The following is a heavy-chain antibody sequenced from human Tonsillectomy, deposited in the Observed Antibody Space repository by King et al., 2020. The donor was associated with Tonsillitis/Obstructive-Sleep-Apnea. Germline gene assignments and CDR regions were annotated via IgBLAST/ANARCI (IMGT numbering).Heavy chain of an antibody. V-gene: IGHV5-51*01. CDR2: IYPDDANT. J-gene: IGHJ5*01. D-gene: IGHD4-17*01. Sequence: DVQLVESGAEVKKPGESLKISCKGSGYSFTSYWIGWVRQMPGKGLEWMGIIYPDDANTRYSPSFQGQVTISADKSISTAYLQWSSLTAADTAMYYCASYGEYVTSFYSWGQGTLVTVSS. CDR3: ASYGEYVTSFYS. CDR1: GYSFTSYW.